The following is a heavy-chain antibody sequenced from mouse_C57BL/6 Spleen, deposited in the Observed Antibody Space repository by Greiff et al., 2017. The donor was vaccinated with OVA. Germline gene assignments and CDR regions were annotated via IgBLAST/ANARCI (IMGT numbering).Heavy chain of an antibody. CDR3: ARWNRYCDV. CDR1: GYTFTSYW. Sequence: QVQLQQPGAELVMPGASVKLSCKASGYTFTSYWMHWVKQRPGQGLEWIGEIDPSDSYTNYNQKFKGKSTLTVDKSSSTAYMQLSSLTSEDSAVYYCARWNRYCDVWGTGTTVTVSS. J-gene: IGHJ1*03. CDR2: IDPSDSYT. V-gene: IGHV1-69*01.